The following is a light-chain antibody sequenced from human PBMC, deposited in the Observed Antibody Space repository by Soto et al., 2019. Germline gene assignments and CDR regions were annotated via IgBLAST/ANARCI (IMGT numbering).Light chain of an antibody. CDR3: QQYTGSPWT. CDR1: QSVYSKY. CDR2: GAS. J-gene: IGKJ1*01. Sequence: EIVLTQSPGALSLSPGERATLSCRASQSVYSKYFTWYQQKPGQAPRRLIYGASSRATGVPDRFSGSGSGTDFTLTISRVEPEDSAVYYCQQYTGSPWTFGQGTKVEIK. V-gene: IGKV3-20*01.